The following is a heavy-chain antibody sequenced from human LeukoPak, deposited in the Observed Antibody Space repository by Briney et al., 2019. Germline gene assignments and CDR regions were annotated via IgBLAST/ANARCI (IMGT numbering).Heavy chain of an antibody. J-gene: IGHJ6*03. CDR1: GGSISSGGYY. CDR3: ARDRGEYGGNSGFRYYYMDV. Sequence: SETLSLTCTVSGGSISSGGYYWSWTRQHPGKGLEWIGYIYYIGSTYYNPSLKSRVTISVDTSKNQFSLKLSSVTAADTAVYYCARDRGEYGGNSGFRYYYMDVWGKGTTVTVSS. CDR2: IYYIGST. V-gene: IGHV4-31*03. D-gene: IGHD4-23*01.